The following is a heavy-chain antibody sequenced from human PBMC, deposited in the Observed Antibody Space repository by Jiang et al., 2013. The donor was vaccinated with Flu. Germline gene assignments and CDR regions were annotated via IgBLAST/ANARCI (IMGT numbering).Heavy chain of an antibody. Sequence: GLVKPSETLSLTCSVSGGSSDSSSYFWVWIRQPPGKGLEWIGSIYYSGSTYYNPSLKSRVSISLDTSRTQFSLKLNSVTAADTAVYYCAKDTTTYPRVLDYWGQGTLVTVSS. J-gene: IGHJ4*02. CDR3: AKDTTTYPRVLDY. CDR1: GGSSDSSSYF. D-gene: IGHD2/OR15-2a*01. V-gene: IGHV4-39*07. CDR2: IYYSGST.